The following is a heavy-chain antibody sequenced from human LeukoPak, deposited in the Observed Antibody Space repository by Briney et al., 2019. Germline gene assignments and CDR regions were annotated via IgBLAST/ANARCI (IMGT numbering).Heavy chain of an antibody. Sequence: RGESLKISCKASGHIFTNYWIAWVRQLPGKGLEWMGIIYPGDSDTRYSPSFHGQVTISADKSTSTAYLQWSSLKASDTAMYYCARDLVAGTYAFETWGQGTMVSVSS. CDR1: GHIFTNYW. D-gene: IGHD6-19*01. CDR3: ARDLVAGTYAFET. J-gene: IGHJ3*02. V-gene: IGHV5-51*01. CDR2: IYPGDSDT.